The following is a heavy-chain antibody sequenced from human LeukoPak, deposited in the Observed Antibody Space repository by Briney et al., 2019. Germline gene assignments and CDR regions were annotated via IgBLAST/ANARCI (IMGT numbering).Heavy chain of an antibody. D-gene: IGHD2-2*01. CDR1: GFTISSNY. CDR2: IYRGGAT. Sequence: GGSLRLSCAASGFTISSNYMSWVRQAPGKGLEWVSVIYRGGATYYADSVKDRFTISRDISKNTLFLQMNSLRAEDTAVYFCARDGPDSLDFDYWGQGTLVTASP. J-gene: IGHJ4*02. V-gene: IGHV3-66*01. CDR3: ARDGPDSLDFDY.